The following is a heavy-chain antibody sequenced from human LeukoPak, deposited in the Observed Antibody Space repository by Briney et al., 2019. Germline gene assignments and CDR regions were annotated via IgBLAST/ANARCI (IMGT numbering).Heavy chain of an antibody. CDR1: GYTFTSYY. CDR3: ARDSTNDYFRYGGKIRTTNWFDP. J-gene: IGHJ5*02. V-gene: IGHV1-46*01. CDR2: INPSGGST. Sequence: GASVKVSCKASGYTFTSYYMHWVRQAPGQGLEWMGIINPSGGSTSYAQKFQGRVTMTRDTSTSTVYMELSSLRSEDTAVYYCARDSTNDYFRYGGKIRTTNWFDPWGQGTLVTVSS. D-gene: IGHD4-23*01.